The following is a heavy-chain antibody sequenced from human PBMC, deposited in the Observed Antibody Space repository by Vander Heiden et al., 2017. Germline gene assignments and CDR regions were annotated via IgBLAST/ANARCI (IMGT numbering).Heavy chain of an antibody. V-gene: IGHV3-33*01. Sequence: QVQLVESGGGVVQPGRSLRLSCAASGFTFSSYGMHGVRQAPGKGLEWVAVIWYDGSNKYYADSVKGRFTISRDNSKNTLYLQMNSLRAEDTAVYYCARGGRLQPHYYYYGMDVWGQGTTVTVSS. CDR3: ARGGRLQPHYYYYGMDV. CDR2: IWYDGSNK. CDR1: GFTFSSYG. D-gene: IGHD4-4*01. J-gene: IGHJ6*02.